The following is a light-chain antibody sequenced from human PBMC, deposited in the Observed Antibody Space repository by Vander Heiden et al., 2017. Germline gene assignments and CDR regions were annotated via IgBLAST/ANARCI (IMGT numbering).Light chain of an antibody. CDR2: AAS. CDR1: QSISSY. Sequence: IQMTQSPSSLSASVGDRVTITCRASQSISSYLNWYQQKPWKAPKLLIYAASSLQSGVPSRFSGSGSGTDFTLTISSLQPEDFATYYCQQSYSTPLYTFGQGTKLEIK. V-gene: IGKV1-39*01. J-gene: IGKJ2*01. CDR3: QQSYSTPLYT.